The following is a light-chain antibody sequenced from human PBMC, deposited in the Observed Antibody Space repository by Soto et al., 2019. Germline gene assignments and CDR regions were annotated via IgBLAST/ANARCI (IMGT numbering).Light chain of an antibody. Sequence: DIQLTQSPSFLSASVGDRVTITCRASQDISSHLAWYQQKPGKAPKLLIYAASTLQSGVPSGFAGSGPGTEFTLTITSLQAEDFATYYCQQVKTYPLTFGGGTKVEIK. CDR2: AAS. CDR3: QQVKTYPLT. J-gene: IGKJ4*01. CDR1: QDISSH. V-gene: IGKV1-9*01.